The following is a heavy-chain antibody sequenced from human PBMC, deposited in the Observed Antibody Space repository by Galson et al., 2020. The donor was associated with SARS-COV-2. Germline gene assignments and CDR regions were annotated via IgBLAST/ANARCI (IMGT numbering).Heavy chain of an antibody. CDR2: ISPGDSDT. CDR3: VRGGGGVPHLLLYGMDV. Sequence: KIGESLKISCKGSGFTFTTYWIGWVRQMPGKGLEWMGIISPGDSDTRYSPSFQGRVTISADKSIRTAYLHWSRLKASDSAMYYCVRGGGGVPHLLLYGMDVWGQGTAVTVSS. D-gene: IGHD3-22*01. CDR1: GFTFTTYW. J-gene: IGHJ6*02. V-gene: IGHV5-51*01.